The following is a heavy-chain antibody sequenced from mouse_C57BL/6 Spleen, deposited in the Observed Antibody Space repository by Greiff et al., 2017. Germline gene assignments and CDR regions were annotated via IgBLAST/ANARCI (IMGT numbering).Heavy chain of an antibody. D-gene: IGHD2-4*01. V-gene: IGHV1-55*01. J-gene: IGHJ2*01. CDR1: GYTFTSYW. CDR2: IYPGSGST. CDR3: ARSSNDYDNYFDY. Sequence: QVHVKQPGAELVKPGASVKMSCKASGYTFTSYWITWVKQRPGQGLEWIGDIYPGSGSTNYNEKFKSKATLTVDTSSSTAYMQLSSLTSEDSAVYYCARSSNDYDNYFDYWGQGTTLTVSS.